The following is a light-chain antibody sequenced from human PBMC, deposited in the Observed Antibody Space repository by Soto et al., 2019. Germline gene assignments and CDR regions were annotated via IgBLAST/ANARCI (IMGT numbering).Light chain of an antibody. Sequence: QSALTQPASVFGSPGQSITISCTGNSSDVVGYNYVSWYQHHPGKAPKLMIFDVSNRPSGVSNRFSGSKSGNTASLTISGLQPEDEADYYCSSYTTSNTRQIVFGTGTKVTVL. CDR1: SSDVVGYNY. CDR3: SSYTTSNTRQIV. CDR2: DVS. V-gene: IGLV2-14*03. J-gene: IGLJ1*01.